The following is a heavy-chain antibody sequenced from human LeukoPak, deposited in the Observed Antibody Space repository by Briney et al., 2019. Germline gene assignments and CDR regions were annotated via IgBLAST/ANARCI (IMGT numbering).Heavy chain of an antibody. J-gene: IGHJ5*02. CDR2: IKQDGTEQ. CDR1: GFTFSTYW. V-gene: IGHV3-7*04. Sequence: GGSLRLSCAASGFTFSTYWMTWVRQAPGKGLEWVASIKQDGTEQYYVDSVKGRFTISRDNAKNSLYLQMNTLRAEDTAVYYCARGIASGIDFFDPWGQGTLVTVSS. CDR3: ARGIASGIDFFDP. D-gene: IGHD6-13*01.